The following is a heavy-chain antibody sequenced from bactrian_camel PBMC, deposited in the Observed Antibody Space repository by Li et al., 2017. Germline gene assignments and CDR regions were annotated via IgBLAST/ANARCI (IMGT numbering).Heavy chain of an antibody. J-gene: IGHJ4*01. V-gene: IGHV3S53*01. CDR1: KSTVRISR. CDR3: AADLGGMWYPILAADGYEY. D-gene: IGHD6*01. Sequence: QVQLVESGGGSVQAGGTLRLSCVASKSTVRISRMAWFRQAPGKEREGLAVIRSDGIAAYSESVRGRFTISRDNAQNTLYLQMNSLKPEDTAMYYCAADLGGMWYPILAADGYEYWGQGTQVTVS. CDR2: IRSDGIA.